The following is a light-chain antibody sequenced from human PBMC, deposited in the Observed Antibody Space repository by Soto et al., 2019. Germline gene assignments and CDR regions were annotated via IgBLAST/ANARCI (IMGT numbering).Light chain of an antibody. CDR3: QQLNSYPPYT. Sequence: DIQLTQSPSSLSASVGDRVTITCRASQGISSCLAWYQQKPGKAPKLLIYTASTLQSGVPSRFSGSGSGTEFTLTISSLQPEDFATYYCQQLNSYPPYTFGQGTKLEIK. CDR2: TAS. J-gene: IGKJ2*01. CDR1: QGISSC. V-gene: IGKV1-9*01.